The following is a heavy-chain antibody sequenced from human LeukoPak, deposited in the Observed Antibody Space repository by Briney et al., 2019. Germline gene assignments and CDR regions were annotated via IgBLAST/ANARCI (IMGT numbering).Heavy chain of an antibody. Sequence: SETLSLTCSVSGGSISSYYWSWIRQPQGQGLEWIGYIYYSGSTNYNPSLKSRVTISVDTSKNQFSLKLNSVTAADAAVYYCARDTGLRINCLWGQGTLVTVSS. D-gene: IGHD2-21*01. V-gene: IGHV4-59*12. CDR3: ARDTGLRINCL. CDR1: GGSISSYY. J-gene: IGHJ4*02. CDR2: IYYSGST.